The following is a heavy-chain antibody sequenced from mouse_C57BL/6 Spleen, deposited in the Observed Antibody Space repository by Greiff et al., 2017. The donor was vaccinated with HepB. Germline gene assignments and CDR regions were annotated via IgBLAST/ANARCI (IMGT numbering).Heavy chain of an antibody. J-gene: IGHJ2*01. D-gene: IGHD2-10*01. CDR3: ARSGRLLYYFDY. V-gene: IGHV5-6*02. Sequence: DVMLVESGGDLVKPGGSLKLSCAASGFTFSSYGMSWVRQTPDKRLEWVATISSGGSYTYYPDSVKGRFTISRDNAKNTLYLQMSSLKSEDTAMYYCARSGRLLYYFDYWGQGTTLTVSS. CDR2: ISSGGSYT. CDR1: GFTFSSYG.